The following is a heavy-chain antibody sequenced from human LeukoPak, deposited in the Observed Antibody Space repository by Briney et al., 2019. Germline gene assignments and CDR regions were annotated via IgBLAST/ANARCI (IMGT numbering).Heavy chain of an antibody. J-gene: IGHJ3*02. Sequence: GGSLRLSCAASGFTFRSYDMNWVRQPPGKGLEWVSVISGSGTSTYYADSVKGRFTISRDNSKNTLYLQMNSLRAEDTAVYYCVKRSTENAFDIWGQGTMVTLSS. V-gene: IGHV3-23*01. CDR3: VKRSTENAFDI. CDR1: GFTFRSYD. CDR2: ISGSGTST.